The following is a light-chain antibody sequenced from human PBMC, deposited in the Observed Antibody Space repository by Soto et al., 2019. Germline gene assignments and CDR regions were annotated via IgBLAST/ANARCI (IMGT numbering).Light chain of an antibody. CDR3: STYTSSSTAV. J-gene: IGLJ7*01. V-gene: IGLV2-14*01. CDR2: EVS. CDR1: SSDVGGYNY. Sequence: QSALTQPASVSGSPGQWITISCTGTSSDVGGYNYVSWYQQHPGKAPKLMIYEVSNRPSGVSNRFSGSKSGNTASLTISGLQAEDEAAYYCSTYTSSSTAVFGGGTQLTVL.